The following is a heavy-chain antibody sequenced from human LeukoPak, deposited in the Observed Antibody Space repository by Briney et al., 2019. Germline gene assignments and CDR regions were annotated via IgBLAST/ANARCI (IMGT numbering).Heavy chain of an antibody. J-gene: IGHJ3*02. V-gene: IGHV4-39*07. CDR1: GGSISSSSYY. Sequence: SETLSLTCTVSGGSISSSSYYWGWIRQPPGKGLEWIGEINHSGSTNYNPSLKSRVTISVDTSKNQFSLKVSSVTAADTAVYYCASLTTADAFDIWGQGTMVTVSS. CDR2: INHSGST. CDR3: ASLTTADAFDI. D-gene: IGHD3-22*01.